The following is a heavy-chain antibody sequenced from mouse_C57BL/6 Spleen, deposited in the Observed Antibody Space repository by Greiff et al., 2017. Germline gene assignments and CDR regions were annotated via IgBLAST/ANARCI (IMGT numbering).Heavy chain of an antibody. D-gene: IGHD2-3*01. CDR1: GYTFPSSG. CDR3: ARFYDGYFAWFAY. V-gene: IGHV1-81*01. J-gene: IGHJ3*01. CDR2: IYPRRGNN. Sequence: QVQLQQSGAELARPGASVKLSCKASGYTFPSSGISWVKQRTGQGLEWIGEIYPRRGNNYYNEKFKGKATLTADKSSSTAYMELRSLTSADSAVYFCARFYDGYFAWFAYWGQGTLVTVSA.